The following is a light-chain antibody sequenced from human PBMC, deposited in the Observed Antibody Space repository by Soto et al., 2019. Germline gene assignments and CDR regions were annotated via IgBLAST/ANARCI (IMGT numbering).Light chain of an antibody. CDR1: QSLLHSDGYNY. Sequence: IVLTQSSLSLRVTPGEPASISCRSSQSLLHSDGYNYLDWYLQKPGQSPQLLIYSGSHRASGVPDRFSGSGSGTDFTLKISRVEAEDVGIYYCMQALQTPVTFGGGTKVDIK. CDR3: MQALQTPVT. V-gene: IGKV2-28*01. CDR2: SGS. J-gene: IGKJ4*01.